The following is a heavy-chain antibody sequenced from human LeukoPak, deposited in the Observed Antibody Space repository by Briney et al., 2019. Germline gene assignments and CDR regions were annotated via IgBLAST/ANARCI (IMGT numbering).Heavy chain of an antibody. CDR3: ARDRDSVGAFDY. V-gene: IGHV3-30-3*01. CDR1: GFTFSSYA. J-gene: IGHJ4*02. Sequence: PGGSLRLSCAASGFTFSSYAMHWVRQAPGKGLEGVAVISYDGSNKYYADSVKGRFTISRDNSKNTLYLQMNSLRAEDTAVYYCARDRDSVGAFDYWGQGTLVTVSS. CDR2: ISYDGSNK. D-gene: IGHD1-26*01.